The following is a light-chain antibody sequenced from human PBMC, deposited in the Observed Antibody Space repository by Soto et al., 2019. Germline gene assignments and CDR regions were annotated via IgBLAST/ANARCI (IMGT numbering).Light chain of an antibody. CDR3: QKYNSASS. V-gene: IGKV1-27*01. J-gene: IGKJ1*01. CDR2: AAS. CDR1: QGISNY. Sequence: DIQMTQSPSSLSASVGDRVTITCRASQGISNYLAWYQQKPGTPPKLLIYAASTLKSGVPSRFSGSGSGTDFTLTISSLHPEDVATYYCQKYNSASSFGQGTKVEIK.